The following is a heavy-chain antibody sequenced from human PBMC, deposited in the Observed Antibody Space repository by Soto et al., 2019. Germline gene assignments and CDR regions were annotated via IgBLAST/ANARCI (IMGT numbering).Heavy chain of an antibody. V-gene: IGHV4-4*02. J-gene: IGHJ4*02. CDR1: GGSISSSNW. CDR3: ARGYCSSTSCCFEPNPIFDY. CDR2: IYHSGST. Sequence: QVQLQESGPGLVKPSGTLSLTCAVSGGSISSSNWWSWVRQPPGKGLEWIGEIYHSGSTNYNPSLKSRVTISVDKSKNQFSLKLSSVTAADTAVYYCARGYCSSTSCCFEPNPIFDYWGQGTLVTVSS. D-gene: IGHD2-2*01.